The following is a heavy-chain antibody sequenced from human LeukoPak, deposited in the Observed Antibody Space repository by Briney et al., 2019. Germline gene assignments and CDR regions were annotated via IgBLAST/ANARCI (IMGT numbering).Heavy chain of an antibody. CDR3: ARDQRITVFGVAFDAFDI. CDR1: GFILSSYG. Sequence: AGGSLRLSCAASGFILSSYGMHWVCQAPGKGLEWVAFIRDDGRDKYYADSVKGRFTISRDISKNTLYVQMNSLRAEDTAVYYCARDQRITVFGVAFDAFDIWGQGTMVTVSS. V-gene: IGHV3-30*02. D-gene: IGHD3-3*01. J-gene: IGHJ3*02. CDR2: IRDDGRDK.